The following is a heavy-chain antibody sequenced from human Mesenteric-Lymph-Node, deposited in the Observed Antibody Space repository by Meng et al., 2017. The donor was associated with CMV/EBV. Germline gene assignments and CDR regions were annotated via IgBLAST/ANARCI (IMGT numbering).Heavy chain of an antibody. D-gene: IGHD7-27*01. CDR1: GFNFSSYA. CDR2: ISYDGSNK. CDR3: ARETGESGYYFDY. J-gene: IGHJ4*02. V-gene: IGHV3-30*04. Sequence: AASGFNFSSYAMHWVRQAPGKGLEWVAVISYDGSNKYYADSVKGRFTISRDNSKNTLYLQMNSLRAEDTAVYYCARETGESGYYFDYWGQGTLVTVSS.